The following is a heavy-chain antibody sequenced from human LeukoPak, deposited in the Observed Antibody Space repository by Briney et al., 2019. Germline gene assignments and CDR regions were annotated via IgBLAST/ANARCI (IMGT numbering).Heavy chain of an antibody. Sequence: GGSLRLSCAASGFTFSSYGMHWVRQAPGKGLEWVAFIRYDGSNKYYADSVKGRFTISRDNSKNTLYLQMNSLRAEDTAVYYCARGTMVRGVIIFDYWGQGTLVTVSS. CDR3: ARGTMVRGVIIFDY. V-gene: IGHV3-30*02. CDR2: IRYDGSNK. CDR1: GFTFSSYG. J-gene: IGHJ4*02. D-gene: IGHD3-10*01.